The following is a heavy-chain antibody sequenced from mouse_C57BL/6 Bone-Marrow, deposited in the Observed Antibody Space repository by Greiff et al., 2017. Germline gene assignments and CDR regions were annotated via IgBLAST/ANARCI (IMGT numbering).Heavy chain of an antibody. CDR2: IWSGGST. CDR1: GFSLTSYG. Sequence: VQLQESGPGLVQPSQSLSITCTVSGFSLTSYGVHWVRQSPGKGLEWLGVIWSGGSTDYNAAFISRLSISKDNSKSQVFFKMNSLQADDTAIYYCARLNYGYDEGSYYAMDYWGQGTSVTVSS. D-gene: IGHD2-2*01. CDR3: ARLNYGYDEGSYYAMDY. J-gene: IGHJ4*01. V-gene: IGHV2-2*01.